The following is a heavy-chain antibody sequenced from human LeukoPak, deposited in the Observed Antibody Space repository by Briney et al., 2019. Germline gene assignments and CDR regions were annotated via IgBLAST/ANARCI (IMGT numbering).Heavy chain of an antibody. CDR2: IRYDGSNK. CDR1: GFTFSSYG. CDR3: ENGVNHFWSGYGYYFDY. D-gene: IGHD3-3*02. V-gene: IGHV3-30*02. J-gene: IGHJ4*02. Sequence: GGSLRLSCAASGFTFSSYGMHWVRQAPGKGLEWVAFIRYDGSNKYYADSMKGRFSISRDNSKNTLYLQMHSLRAEDTAVYYCENGVNHFWSGYGYYFDYWGQGTLVTVSS.